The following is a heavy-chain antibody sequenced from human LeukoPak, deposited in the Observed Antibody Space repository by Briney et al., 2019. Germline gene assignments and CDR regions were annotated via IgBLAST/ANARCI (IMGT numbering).Heavy chain of an antibody. CDR1: GGSVSGYY. J-gene: IGHJ3*02. V-gene: IGHV4-59*02. CDR3: VRDSGYSSSWYLIDDDFDI. D-gene: IGHD6-13*01. CDR2: IHYSGRT. Sequence: SETLSLTCAVSGGSVSGYYWSWVRQFPGRGLEWIGYIHYSGRTNYNPSLKSRITLSLETSSNQISLELKSVTSADTALYYCVRDSGYSSSWYLIDDDFDIWGQGTMVIVSA.